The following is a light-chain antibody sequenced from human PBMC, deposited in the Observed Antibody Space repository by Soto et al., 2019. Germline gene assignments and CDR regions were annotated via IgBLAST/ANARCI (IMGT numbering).Light chain of an antibody. CDR2: DAS. Sequence: IQMTQSPSTLCASVVDIVSITCRASQTISTWLAWYQHKPGKAPNLLIYDASTLMSGVPSRFSGSGSGTEFTLTISSLQPGDFATYYCQQSETYPLTFGQGTRLEI. CDR1: QTISTW. J-gene: IGKJ5*01. CDR3: QQSETYPLT. V-gene: IGKV1-5*01.